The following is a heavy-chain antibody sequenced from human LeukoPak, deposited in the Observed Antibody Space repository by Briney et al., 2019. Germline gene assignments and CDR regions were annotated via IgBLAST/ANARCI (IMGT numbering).Heavy chain of an antibody. J-gene: IGHJ4*02. CDR1: EFTFSSYS. V-gene: IGHV3-21*01. D-gene: IGHD2-21*02. CDR3: ARDRGNDFNSYFFDY. Sequence: GGSLRLSCAASEFTFSSYSMNWVRQAPGKGLEWVSSISSSGSYIYYADSVRGRFTISRDNAKNSLYLQMNSLRAEDTAVYYCARDRGNDFNSYFFDYWGQGILVTVSS. CDR2: ISSSGSYI.